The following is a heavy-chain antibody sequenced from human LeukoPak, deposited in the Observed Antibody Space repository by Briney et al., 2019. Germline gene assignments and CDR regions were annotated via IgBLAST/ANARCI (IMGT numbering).Heavy chain of an antibody. CDR3: ARGKRWQQSPFDY. V-gene: IGHV4-4*08. J-gene: IGHJ4*02. CDR1: GGAISSYF. CDR2: IQSSGNS. Sequence: SETLSLTCTVSGGAISSYFWSWIRQPPGKGLEWIGYIQSSGNSNYNSSLKSRVTISVGTSQNHFSLKVSSVTAADTAVYYCARGKRWQQSPFDYWGQGTLVTVSS. D-gene: IGHD5-24*01.